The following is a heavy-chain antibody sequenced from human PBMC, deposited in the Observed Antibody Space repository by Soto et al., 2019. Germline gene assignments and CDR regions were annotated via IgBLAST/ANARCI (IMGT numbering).Heavy chain of an antibody. CDR3: AREGGGYCFDY. V-gene: IGHV4-59*01. D-gene: IGHD3-16*01. CDR2: IFYSGHL. J-gene: IGHJ4*02. CDR1: GASFGTYY. Sequence: QVQLQESGPGLVKPSETLSLTCAVTGASFGTYYWSWIRQPPGKGLEWIGYIFYSGHLKYNPSLKSQLTISVDPPKNQIPLRLTSVTAADTAVYYCAREGGGYCFDYWGQGTLVTVSS.